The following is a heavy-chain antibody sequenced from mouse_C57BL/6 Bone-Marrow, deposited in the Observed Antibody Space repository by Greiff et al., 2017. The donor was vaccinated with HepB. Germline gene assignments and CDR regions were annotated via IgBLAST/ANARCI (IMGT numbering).Heavy chain of an antibody. D-gene: IGHD1-1*01. CDR1: GYTFTDYY. CDR3: ARFAYGSPFDY. CDR2: INPYNGGT. V-gene: IGHV1-19*01. Sequence: EVKVVESGPVLVKPGASVKMSCKASGYTFTDYYMNWVKQSHGKSLEWIGVINPYNGGTSYNQKFKGKATLTVDKSSSKAYMELNSLTSEDSAVYYCARFAYGSPFDYWGQGTTLTVSS. J-gene: IGHJ2*01.